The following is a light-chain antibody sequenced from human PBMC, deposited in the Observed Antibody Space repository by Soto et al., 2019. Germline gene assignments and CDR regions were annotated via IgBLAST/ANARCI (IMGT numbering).Light chain of an antibody. CDR3: QQYNDWPPYT. Sequence: ETVMTQSPATLSVSPGERATLSCRASQSVYSNLAWYQQKPGQAPRLLISDASTRATGIPARFSGSGSGTEFSLTISSLRSEDFAFYYCQQYNDWPPYTFGQGTKLEIK. CDR2: DAS. CDR1: QSVYSN. J-gene: IGKJ2*01. V-gene: IGKV3-15*01.